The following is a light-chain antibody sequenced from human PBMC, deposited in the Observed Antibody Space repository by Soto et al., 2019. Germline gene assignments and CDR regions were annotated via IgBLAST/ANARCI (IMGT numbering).Light chain of an antibody. CDR3: QQYKDWPHT. CDR1: QSVSDY. J-gene: IGKJ1*01. CDR2: GAS. Sequence: ETLMTQSPATLSVSPEERATLSCRASQSVSDYLAWYQQRPGQAPRLLIFGASTRATGFPARFSGSGSGTEFTLTISSLQSEDFAVYYCQQYKDWPHTFGQGAKV. V-gene: IGKV3-15*01.